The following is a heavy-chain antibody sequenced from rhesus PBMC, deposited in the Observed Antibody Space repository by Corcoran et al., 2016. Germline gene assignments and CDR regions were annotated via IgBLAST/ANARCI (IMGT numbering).Heavy chain of an antibody. Sequence: EVQLVESGGGLAKPGGSLRLSCAASGFSFSDYYMYWVRQAPGMGLEWVSGISYTGDSKYYAECVMDRFTRSRENAKNTLYLHMDSLRAEATAVYYCARAFKTGVFIIDGLDSWGQGVVVTVSS. CDR1: GFSFSDYY. V-gene: IGHV3S18*01. J-gene: IGHJ6*01. D-gene: IGHD3-34*01. CDR2: ISYTGDSK. CDR3: ARAFKTGVFIIDGLDS.